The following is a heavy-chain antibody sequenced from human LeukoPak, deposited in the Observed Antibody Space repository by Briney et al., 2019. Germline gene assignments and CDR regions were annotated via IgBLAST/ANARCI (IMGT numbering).Heavy chain of an antibody. J-gene: IGHJ4*02. D-gene: IGHD5-18*01. Sequence: ASVKVSCKASGYTFTSYGISWVRQAPGQGLEWMEWISAYNGNTNYAQKLQGRVTMTTDTSTSTAYMELRSLRSDDTAVYYCAREKRGYSYGYLDYWGQGTLVTVSS. V-gene: IGHV1-18*04. CDR3: AREKRGYSYGYLDY. CDR1: GYTFTSYG. CDR2: ISAYNGNT.